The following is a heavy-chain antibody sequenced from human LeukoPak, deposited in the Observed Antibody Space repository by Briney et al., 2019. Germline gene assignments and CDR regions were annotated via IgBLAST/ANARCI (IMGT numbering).Heavy chain of an antibody. CDR2: IMPIFGTA. V-gene: IGHV1-69*05. Sequence: SVKLSCTASGGTFSSYAISWVRQAPGQGLEWMGRIMPIFGTANYAETFQGRVTITTDESTSTAYMELSSLRSEDTAVYYCARGTLGVPAAIGLGYYYYMDVWGKGTTVTVSS. J-gene: IGHJ6*03. CDR3: ARGTLGVPAAIGLGYYYYMDV. CDR1: GGTFSSYA. D-gene: IGHD2-2*01.